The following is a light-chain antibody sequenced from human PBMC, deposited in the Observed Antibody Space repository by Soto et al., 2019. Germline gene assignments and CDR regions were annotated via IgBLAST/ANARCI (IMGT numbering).Light chain of an antibody. J-gene: IGLJ1*01. CDR3: ATWDDTVSGYV. CDR1: SSDLGAGFD. Sequence: QSVLTQPPSVSGAPGQRVTISCTGASSDLGAGFDVHWYQQLPGTAPKLLMYDNDQRPSGVADRFSGSKSGTSASLAISGLQSEDETEYYCATWDDTVSGYVFGTGTKVTVL. CDR2: DND. V-gene: IGLV1-40*01.